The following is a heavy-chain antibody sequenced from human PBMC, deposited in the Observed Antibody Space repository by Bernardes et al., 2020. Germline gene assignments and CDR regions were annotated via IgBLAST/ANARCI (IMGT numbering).Heavy chain of an antibody. J-gene: IGHJ5*02. Sequence: SETLSLSCTVSGGSVTFGRYYWTWVRQTPGKALEWIGYVFHTGYTNYNPSLKSRVTISVDTSKTQFSLRLTSMTAADTAVYYCARIRYSGFDSLHWFDPWGQGTLVTVSS. V-gene: IGHV4-61*01. CDR3: ARIRYSGFDSLHWFDP. CDR2: VFHTGYT. CDR1: GGSVTFGRYY. D-gene: IGHD5-12*01.